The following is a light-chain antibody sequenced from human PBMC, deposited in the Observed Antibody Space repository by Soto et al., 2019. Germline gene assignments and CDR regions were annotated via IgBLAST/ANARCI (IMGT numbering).Light chain of an antibody. CDR3: QQYNKWTPYT. V-gene: IGKV3-15*01. CDR2: GAS. J-gene: IGKJ2*01. Sequence: EIVMTQSPATLSVSPGERATLSCRASQSVSSNLAWYQQKPGQAPRLLIYGASTRATGIPARFSGSGSGTEFTLTISSLQSEGFAVYYCQQYNKWTPYTFVQGTKLEIK. CDR1: QSVSSN.